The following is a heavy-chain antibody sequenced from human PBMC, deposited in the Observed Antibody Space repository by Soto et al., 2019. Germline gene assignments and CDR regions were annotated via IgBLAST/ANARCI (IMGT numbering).Heavy chain of an antibody. CDR3: AAGGTRWLHSPFDY. CDR2: FDPEDGET. Sequence: QVQLVQSGAEVRKPGASVKVSCKVSGHTLTELSMHWVRQAPGKGLEWMGGFDPEDGETISAQKFQGRVTVNEETSTDSTYLELSSLRSEDTAVYYCAAGGTRWLHSPFDYWGQGTLVTISS. CDR1: GHTLTELS. D-gene: IGHD1-1*01. J-gene: IGHJ4*02. V-gene: IGHV1-24*01.